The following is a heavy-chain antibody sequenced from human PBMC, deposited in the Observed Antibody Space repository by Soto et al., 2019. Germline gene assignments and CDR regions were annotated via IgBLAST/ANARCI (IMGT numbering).Heavy chain of an antibody. CDR3: ARDLVTSLSSWYGWFDP. J-gene: IGHJ5*02. V-gene: IGHV3-66*01. CDR2: IYSGGST. Sequence: PGGSLRLSCAASGFTVSSNYMSWVRQAPGKGLEWVSVIYSGGSTYYADSVKGRFTISRDNSKNTLYLQMNSLRAEDTAVYYCARDLVTSLSSWYGWFDPWGQGTLVTVSS. CDR1: GFTVSSNY. D-gene: IGHD6-13*01.